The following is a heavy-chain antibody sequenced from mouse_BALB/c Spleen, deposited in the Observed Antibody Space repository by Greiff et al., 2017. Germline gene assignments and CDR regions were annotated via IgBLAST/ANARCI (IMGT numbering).Heavy chain of an antibody. J-gene: IGHJ3*01. V-gene: IGHV1-15*01. D-gene: IGHD2-2*01. Sequence: VQLVESGAELVRPGASVTLSCKASGYTFTDYEMHWVKQTPVHGLEWIGAIDPETGGTAYNQKFKGKATLTADKSSSTAYMELRSLTSEDSAVYYCTIWLRRRGGFAYWGQGTLVTVSA. CDR1: GYTFTDYE. CDR2: IDPETGGT. CDR3: TIWLRRRGGFAY.